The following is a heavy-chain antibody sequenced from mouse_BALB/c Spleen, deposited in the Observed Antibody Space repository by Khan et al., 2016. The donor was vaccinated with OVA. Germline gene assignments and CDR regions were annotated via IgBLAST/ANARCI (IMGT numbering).Heavy chain of an antibody. Sequence: QVQLQQSGAELARPGASVKMSCKASGYTFTTYTIHWVKQRPGQGLEWIGYIIPSNDYTNYNQKFKDRATLTADKSSSTAYMQLSSLTSEDSEVYYCVREGAYDRSDGWFAYWGQGTLVTVSA. D-gene: IGHD2-14*01. J-gene: IGHJ3*01. CDR1: GYTFTTYT. CDR3: VREGAYDRSDGWFAY. V-gene: IGHV1-4*01. CDR2: IIPSNDYT.